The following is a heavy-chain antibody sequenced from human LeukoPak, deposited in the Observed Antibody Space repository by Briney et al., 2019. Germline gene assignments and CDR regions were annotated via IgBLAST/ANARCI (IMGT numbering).Heavy chain of an antibody. Sequence: GGSLRLSCAASGFTFSHYGIHWVRQAPGKGLEWVGRIKSKTDGGTTDYAAPVKGRFTISRDDSKNTLYLQMNSLKTEDTAVYYCTTDRLSGSYWFGAFDIWGQGTMVTVSS. CDR3: TTDRLSGSYWFGAFDI. CDR2: IKSKTDGGTT. D-gene: IGHD1-26*01. V-gene: IGHV3-15*01. J-gene: IGHJ3*02. CDR1: GFTFSHYG.